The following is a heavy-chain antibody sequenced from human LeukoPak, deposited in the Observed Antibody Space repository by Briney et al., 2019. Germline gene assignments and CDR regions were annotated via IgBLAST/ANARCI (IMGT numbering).Heavy chain of an antibody. CDR2: IKQDGSEK. V-gene: IGHV3-7*01. Sequence: GGSLRLSCAASGFTFSSYWMSWVRQAPGKGLEWVANIKQDGSEKYYVDSVKGRFTISRDNSKNTLYLQMNSLRAEDTAVYYCARDSVAGTDRYYYYYMDVWGKGTTVTVSS. D-gene: IGHD6-19*01. CDR1: GFTFSSYW. CDR3: ARDSVAGTDRYYYYYMDV. J-gene: IGHJ6*03.